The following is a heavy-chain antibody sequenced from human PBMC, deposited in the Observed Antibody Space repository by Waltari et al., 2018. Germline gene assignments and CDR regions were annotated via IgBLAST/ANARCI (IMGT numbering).Heavy chain of an antibody. CDR3: ARRQLGGAFDP. D-gene: IGHD3-16*01. Sequence: QVQLVQSGAEVKKPGSSVKVSCKASGGTLGSYAISWVRQAPGEGLEWMGGIIPIFGTEPNYAQKFQGRLTVTADESTATVYMDLSSLRSDDTAVYYCARRQLGGAFDPWGQGTLVSVSS. V-gene: IGHV1-69*12. J-gene: IGHJ5*02. CDR2: IIPIFGTEP. CDR1: GGTLGSYA.